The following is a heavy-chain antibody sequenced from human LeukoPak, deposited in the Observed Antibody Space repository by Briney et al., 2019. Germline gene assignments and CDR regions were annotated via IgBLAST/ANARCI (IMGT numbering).Heavy chain of an antibody. CDR2: IKSDGSRT. V-gene: IGHV3-74*01. J-gene: IGHJ4*02. Sequence: GGSLRLSCAASGFSFSSYEMNWVRHAPGKGLEGVSRIKSDGSRTDYADSVRGRFTISRDNAKNRLYLQKNSLRAEDTAVYYCARYCSDGRCHSDRFDYWGQGALVTVSS. CDR1: GFSFSSYE. CDR3: ARYCSDGRCHSDRFDY. D-gene: IGHD2-15*01.